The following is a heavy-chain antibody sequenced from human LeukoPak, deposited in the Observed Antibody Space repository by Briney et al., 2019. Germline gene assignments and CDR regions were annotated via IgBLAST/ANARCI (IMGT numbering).Heavy chain of an antibody. CDR2: INPNSGGT. J-gene: IGHJ4*02. CDR3: ARAYSGYEAFEY. CDR1: GYTFTGYY. D-gene: IGHD5-12*01. Sequence: GASVKVSCKASGYTFTGYYIHWVRQAPGQGLEWMGWINPNSGGTNYAQKFQGRVTMTRDTSITYMELSSLRSDDTAVYYCARAYSGYEAFEYWGQGTLVTVSS. V-gene: IGHV1-2*02.